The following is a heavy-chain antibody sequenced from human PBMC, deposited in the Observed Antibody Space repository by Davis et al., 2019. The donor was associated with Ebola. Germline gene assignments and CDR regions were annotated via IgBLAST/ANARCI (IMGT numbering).Heavy chain of an antibody. J-gene: IGHJ6*02. V-gene: IGHV3-33*01. D-gene: IGHD6-13*01. CDR1: GFTFSSYG. CDR2: IWYDGSNK. Sequence: GGSLRLSCAASGFTFSSYGMHWVRQAPGKGLEWVAVIWYDGSNKYYADSVKGRFTISRDNSKNTLYLQMNSLRAEDTAVYYCAREAAALYYYGMDVWGQGTTVTVSS. CDR3: AREAAALYYYGMDV.